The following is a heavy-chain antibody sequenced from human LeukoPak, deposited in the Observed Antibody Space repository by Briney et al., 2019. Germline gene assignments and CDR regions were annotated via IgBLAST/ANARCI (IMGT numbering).Heavy chain of an antibody. CDR2: ISWNSGSI. Sequence: PGRSLRLSCAASGFTFDDYAMHWVRQAPGKGLEWVSGISWNSGSIGYADSVKGRFTISRDNAKNSLYLQMNSLRAEDTALYYCAKHSRIKGMDVWGQGTTVTVSS. D-gene: IGHD5/OR15-5a*01. V-gene: IGHV3-9*01. J-gene: IGHJ6*02. CDR3: AKHSRIKGMDV. CDR1: GFTFDDYA.